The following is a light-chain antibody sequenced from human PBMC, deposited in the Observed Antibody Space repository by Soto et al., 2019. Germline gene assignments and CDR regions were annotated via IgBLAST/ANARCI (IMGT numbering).Light chain of an antibody. V-gene: IGKV3-11*01. CDR2: DAS. Sequence: EIVLTQSPATLSLSPGERATLSCRASQSVGSFLAWYQQKPGQAPRLLIYDASNRATGIPAGFSGSGSGTDFTLSISSLEPEDFAVYYCQQRSSWPLTFGGGTKV. CDR3: QQRSSWPLT. CDR1: QSVGSF. J-gene: IGKJ4*01.